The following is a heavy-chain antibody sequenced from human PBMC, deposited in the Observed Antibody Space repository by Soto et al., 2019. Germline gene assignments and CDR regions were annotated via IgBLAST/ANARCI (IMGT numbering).Heavy chain of an antibody. Sequence: QVQLVESGGGVVQPGRSLRLSCAASGFTFSSYAMHWVRQAPGKGLEWVAVISYDGSNKNYADSVKGRFTISRDNAKNTLYLQMNSLRADDTAVYYCARESGYYTTPLFDYWGQGTLVTVSS. D-gene: IGHD3-3*01. V-gene: IGHV3-30-3*01. CDR1: GFTFSSYA. CDR3: ARESGYYTTPLFDY. CDR2: ISYDGSNK. J-gene: IGHJ4*02.